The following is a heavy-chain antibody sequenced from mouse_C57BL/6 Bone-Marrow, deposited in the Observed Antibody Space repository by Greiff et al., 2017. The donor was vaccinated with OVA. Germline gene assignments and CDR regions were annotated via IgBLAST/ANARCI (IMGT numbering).Heavy chain of an antibody. CDR2: ISNGGGST. CDR1: GFTFSDYY. CDR3: ARRGYYGSSPWWYFDV. D-gene: IGHD1-1*01. V-gene: IGHV5-12*01. J-gene: IGHJ1*03. Sequence: EVKLMESGGGLVQPGGSLKLSCAASGFTFSDYYMYWVRQTPEKRLEWVAYISNGGGSTYYPDTVKGRFTISRDNAKNTLYRQMSRLKSEDTAMYYCARRGYYGSSPWWYFDVWGTGTTVTVSS.